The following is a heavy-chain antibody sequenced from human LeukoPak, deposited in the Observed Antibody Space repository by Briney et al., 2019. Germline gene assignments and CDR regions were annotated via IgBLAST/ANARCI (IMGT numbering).Heavy chain of an antibody. Sequence: PGGSLRLSCAASGFTFSSYSMHWVRQAPGKGLEYVSAISSNGGSTYYANSVKGRFTISRDNSKNTLYLRMGSLRAEDMAVYYCAKSRSDYYDSSGYSGAFDIWGQGTMVTVSS. V-gene: IGHV3-64*01. CDR3: AKSRSDYYDSSGYSGAFDI. D-gene: IGHD3-22*01. CDR2: ISSNGGST. CDR1: GFTFSSYS. J-gene: IGHJ3*02.